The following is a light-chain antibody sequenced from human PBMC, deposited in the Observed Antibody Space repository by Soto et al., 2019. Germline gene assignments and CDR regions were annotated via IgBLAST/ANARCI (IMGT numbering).Light chain of an antibody. CDR3: QQSYSAPRT. Sequence: DIQMTQSPFSLSASVGDRVTITCRASQNINNYLNWYQQRPGKAPKLLIYAASNLRSGVPSRFSGSRSGTYFTLTVSSLQPEDFATYYCQQSYSAPRTFGQGTKLEIK. V-gene: IGKV1-39*01. J-gene: IGKJ2*01. CDR2: AAS. CDR1: QNINNY.